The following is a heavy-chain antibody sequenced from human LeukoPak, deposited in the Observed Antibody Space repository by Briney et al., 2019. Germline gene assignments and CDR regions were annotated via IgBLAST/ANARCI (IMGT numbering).Heavy chain of an antibody. V-gene: IGHV3-15*01. CDR3: STGVGRGWSLGY. J-gene: IGHJ4*02. CDR1: GFTFNNAW. Sequence: PGGSLRLSCAASGFTFNNAWMTWVRQAPGKGLEWIACITSDGGTIDYAAPVKGRFTISRDDSKNTLYRQMNSLKTEDTAVYYCSTGVGRGWSLGYWGQGTLVTVSS. CDR2: ITSDGGTI. D-gene: IGHD6-19*01.